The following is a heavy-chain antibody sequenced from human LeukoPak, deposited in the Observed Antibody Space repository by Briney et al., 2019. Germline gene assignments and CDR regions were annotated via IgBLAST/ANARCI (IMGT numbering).Heavy chain of an antibody. CDR1: GGSFSGYY. V-gene: IGHV4-34*01. Sequence: SGTLSLTCAVYGGSFSGYYWSWIRQPPGKGLEWIGEINHSGSTNYNPSLKSRVTISVDTSKNQFSLKLSSVTAADTAVYYCARGRRMIVVVIRGGFDYWGQGTLVTVSS. D-gene: IGHD3-22*01. J-gene: IGHJ4*02. CDR3: ARGRRMIVVVIRGGFDY. CDR2: INHSGST.